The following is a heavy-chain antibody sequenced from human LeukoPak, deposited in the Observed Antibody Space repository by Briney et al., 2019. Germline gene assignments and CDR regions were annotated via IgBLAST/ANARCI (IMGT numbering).Heavy chain of an antibody. CDR3: ARTVVTPARAFDI. Sequence: SETLSLTCTVSGGSISSYYWSWIRQPPGKGLERIGYIYYSGSTNYNPSLKSRVTISVDTSKNQFSLKLSSVTAADTAVYYCARTVVTPARAFDIWGQGTMVTVSS. V-gene: IGHV4-59*01. D-gene: IGHD4-23*01. J-gene: IGHJ3*02. CDR1: GGSISSYY. CDR2: IYYSGST.